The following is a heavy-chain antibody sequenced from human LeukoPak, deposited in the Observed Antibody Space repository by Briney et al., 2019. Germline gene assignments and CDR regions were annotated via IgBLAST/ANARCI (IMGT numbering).Heavy chain of an antibody. D-gene: IGHD3-10*02. CDR1: GFIFSDYP. CDR2: ITSSGSTI. V-gene: IGHV3-11*04. CDR3: AELGITMIGGV. Sequence: PGGSLRLSCAASGFIFSDYPMTWVRQAPGKGLEWVSCITSSGSTIYYADSVKGRFTISRDNAKNSLYLQMNSLRAEDTAVYYCAELGITMIGGVWGKGTTVTISS. J-gene: IGHJ6*04.